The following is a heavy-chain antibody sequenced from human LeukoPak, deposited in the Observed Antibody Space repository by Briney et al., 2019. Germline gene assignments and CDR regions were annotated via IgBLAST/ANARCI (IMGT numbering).Heavy chain of an antibody. Sequence: ASVKVSCKASGYTFTSYDINWVRQATGQGLEWMGWMNPNSGNTGYAQKFQGRVTITRNTSISTAYMELSSLRSEDTAVYYRARKLSGPIYFDYWGQGTLVTVSS. V-gene: IGHV1-8*03. CDR1: GYTFTSYD. CDR2: MNPNSGNT. J-gene: IGHJ4*02. CDR3: ARKLSGPIYFDY. D-gene: IGHD2/OR15-2a*01.